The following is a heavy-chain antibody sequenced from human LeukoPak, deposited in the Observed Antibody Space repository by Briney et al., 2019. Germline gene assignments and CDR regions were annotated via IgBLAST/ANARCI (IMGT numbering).Heavy chain of an antibody. Sequence: ASVKVSCKASGYTFTSYGISWVRQAPGQGLEWMGWISAYNGNTNYAQKLQGRVTMTRDMSTSTVYMELNSLRSEDTAVYYCARGGYSSGWYWFDPWGQGTLVTVSS. V-gene: IGHV1-18*01. D-gene: IGHD6-19*01. CDR1: GYTFTSYG. J-gene: IGHJ5*02. CDR3: ARGGYSSGWYWFDP. CDR2: ISAYNGNT.